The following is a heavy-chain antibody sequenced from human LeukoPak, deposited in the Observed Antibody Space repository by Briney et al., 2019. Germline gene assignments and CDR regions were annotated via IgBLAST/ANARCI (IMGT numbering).Heavy chain of an antibody. CDR3: ARDLNYDFWSGYGY. CDR2: IYYSGST. V-gene: IGHV4-59*01. Sequence: PSETLSLTCTVSGGSISSYFRSWGRQRPGEGLEWIGYIYYSGSTNSNPSLKSRVTISVDTSKNQFSLKLSSVTAADTAVYYCARDLNYDFWSGYGYWGQGTLVTVSP. CDR1: GGSISSYF. D-gene: IGHD3-3*01. J-gene: IGHJ4*02.